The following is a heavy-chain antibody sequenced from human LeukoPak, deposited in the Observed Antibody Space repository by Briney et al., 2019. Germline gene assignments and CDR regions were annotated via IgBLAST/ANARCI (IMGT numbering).Heavy chain of an antibody. CDR1: GGSISSNY. V-gene: IGHV4-59*01. Sequence: SSETLSLTCSVSGGSISSNYWSWIRQPPGKGLEWIGYIYHSGSTNYNPSLKSRVTISVDTSKNQCSLKLSSVTAADTAVYYCARAAAMAGYYFDSWGQGPRAPVSS. D-gene: IGHD5-18*01. CDR2: IYHSGST. J-gene: IGHJ4*02. CDR3: ARAAAMAGYYFDS.